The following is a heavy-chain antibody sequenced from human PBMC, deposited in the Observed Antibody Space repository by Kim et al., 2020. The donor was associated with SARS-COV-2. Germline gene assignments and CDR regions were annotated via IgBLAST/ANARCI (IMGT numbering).Heavy chain of an antibody. CDR2: TSHRGST. CDR3: STAAGDAFDI. J-gene: IGHJ3*02. D-gene: IGHD6-13*01. CDR1: GGSISSEDYY. Sequence: SETLSLTCTVSGGSISSEDYYWSWIRQPPGKGLEWIGYTSHRGSTYYNPSLKSRITISTDTSKNHFSLTLTSVTTADTAVYYCSTAAGDAFDIWGQGTMV. V-gene: IGHV4-30-4*01.